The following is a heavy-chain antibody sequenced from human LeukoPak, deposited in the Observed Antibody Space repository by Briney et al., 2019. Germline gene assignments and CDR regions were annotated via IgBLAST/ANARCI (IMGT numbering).Heavy chain of an antibody. CDR2: VSSDGQND. CDR1: GFTFRGYA. V-gene: IGHV3-30*01. D-gene: IGHD3-10*01. CDR3: ARTTYYYGSGTFYSAGPFDS. J-gene: IGHJ4*02. Sequence: GGSLRLSCVASGFTFRGYALHWVRQAPGQGLDWVAVVSSDGQNDFYSDSVRGRFTISRDNSRDTVYLQMDGLRPADTALYFCARTTYYYGSGTFYSAGPFDSWGQGTLVTVSS.